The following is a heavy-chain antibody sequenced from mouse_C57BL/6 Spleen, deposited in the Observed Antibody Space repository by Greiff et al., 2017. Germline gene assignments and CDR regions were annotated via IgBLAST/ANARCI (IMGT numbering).Heavy chain of an antibody. CDR1: GFTFTDDY. CDR3: ARNYGSSPWFAY. Sequence: EVQLQQSGPVLVKPGPSVKISCKASGFTFTDDYMHWLKQNHGKSLELIGLGYPYNGGTSYNQKFKGKATLTVDTSSSTAYMELNSLTSQDSAVYCCARNYGSSPWFAYWGQGTLVTVSA. D-gene: IGHD1-1*01. V-gene: IGHV1-36*01. J-gene: IGHJ3*01. CDR2: GYPYNGGT.